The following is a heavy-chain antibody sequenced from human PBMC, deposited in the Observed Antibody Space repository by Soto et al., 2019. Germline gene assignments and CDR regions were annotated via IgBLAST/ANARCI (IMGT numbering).Heavy chain of an antibody. CDR3: ARDRGFCSGGTCYMFDY. V-gene: IGHV1-46*01. J-gene: IGHJ4*02. CDR1: GYSLTSND. D-gene: IGHD2-15*01. Sequence: ASVKVSCKASGYSLTSNDMHWVRQAPGQGPEWMGIINPSGGSRRYAQRFQGRVNMTRDTSTSTVYMELSSLRTEDTAVYYCARDRGFCSGGTCYMFDYWGQGTPVTVSS. CDR2: INPSGGSR.